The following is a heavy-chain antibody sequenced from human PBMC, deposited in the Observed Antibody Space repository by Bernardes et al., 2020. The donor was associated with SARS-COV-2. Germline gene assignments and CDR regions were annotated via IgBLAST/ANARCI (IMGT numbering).Heavy chain of an antibody. D-gene: IGHD2-8*01. V-gene: IGHV4-61*01. Sequence: SETLSLTCTVSGDSVTSGSYYWSWIRQPPGKGLEWIGYIYYSGTTNYNPSLKSRVTISIDTSKNQFSLKLSSVTAADTAVYYCARHARDCTRGVCQTYYYYAMDVWGQGTTVTVSS. CDR2: IYYSGTT. CDR1: GDSVTSGSYY. CDR3: ARHARDCTRGVCQTYYYYAMDV. J-gene: IGHJ6*02.